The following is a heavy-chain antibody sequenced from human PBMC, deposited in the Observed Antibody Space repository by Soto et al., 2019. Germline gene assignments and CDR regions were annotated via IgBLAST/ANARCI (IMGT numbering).Heavy chain of an antibody. CDR3: AKSGGNGWFADAFDV. CDR1: GFIVSSYY. J-gene: IGHJ3*01. Sequence: EVQLVESGGGLIQPGGSLRLSCAGSGFIVSSYYMSWVRQAPGKGLEWISVIYSGGSTYYADSVKGRFTISRDNSENTLYLQLNSLRAEDTAVYYCAKSGGNGWFADAFDVWGLGTMVTVSS. V-gene: IGHV3-53*01. D-gene: IGHD6-19*01. CDR2: IYSGGST.